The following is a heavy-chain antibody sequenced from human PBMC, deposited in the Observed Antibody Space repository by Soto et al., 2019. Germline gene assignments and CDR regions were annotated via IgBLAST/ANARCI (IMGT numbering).Heavy chain of an antibody. V-gene: IGHV3-23*01. Sequence: GGSLRLSCAASGFTFSSYSMSRVRQAPGKGLEWVSAISGSGGSTYYADSVKGRFTISRDNSKNTLYLQMNSLRAEDTAVYYCAKRGGALSYWYFDLWGRGTLVAVSS. CDR3: AKRGGALSYWYFDL. D-gene: IGHD2-21*01. J-gene: IGHJ2*01. CDR1: GFTFSSYS. CDR2: ISGSGGST.